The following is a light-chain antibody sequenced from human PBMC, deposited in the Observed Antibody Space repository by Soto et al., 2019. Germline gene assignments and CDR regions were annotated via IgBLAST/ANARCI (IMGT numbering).Light chain of an antibody. J-gene: IGLJ2*01. CDR1: SSDVGAYNY. Sequence: QSALTQPASASGSPGQSVTISCTGTSSDVGAYNYVSWYQHHPGKAPKLMIYEVSERPSGVPDRFSGSKSGNTASLTVSGLQAEDEADYFCSSYAGRNNLLFGGGTQLTVL. CDR3: SSYAGRNNLL. CDR2: EVS. V-gene: IGLV2-8*01.